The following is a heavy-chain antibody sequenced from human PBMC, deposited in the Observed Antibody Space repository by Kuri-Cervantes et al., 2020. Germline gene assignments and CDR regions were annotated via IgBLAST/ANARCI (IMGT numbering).Heavy chain of an antibody. CDR1: GFIFGDHA. Sequence: GESLKISCATSGFIFGDHAMHWVRQASGKGLDWVAVISADGNLKYYADSVKGRFTISRDNAKNSLYLQMNSLRDEDTAVYYCASAGYSSGWRNYWGQGTLVTVAS. D-gene: IGHD6-19*01. CDR3: ASAGYSSGWRNY. J-gene: IGHJ4*02. CDR2: ISADGNLK. V-gene: IGHV3-30-3*02.